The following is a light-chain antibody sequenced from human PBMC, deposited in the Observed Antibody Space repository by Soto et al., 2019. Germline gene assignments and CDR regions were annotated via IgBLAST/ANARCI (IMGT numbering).Light chain of an antibody. Sequence: QSVLTQPPAVSAATGQKVTISCSGSSSNIGGNSVSWYQKPPGTAPKLLLYADHKRPAGIPDRFSGSKSGTSATLGITGFQTGDEADYYCGSWDSSLSAYVFGTGTKVTV. CDR3: GSWDSSLSAYV. CDR1: SSNIGGNS. J-gene: IGLJ1*01. CDR2: ADH. V-gene: IGLV1-51*01.